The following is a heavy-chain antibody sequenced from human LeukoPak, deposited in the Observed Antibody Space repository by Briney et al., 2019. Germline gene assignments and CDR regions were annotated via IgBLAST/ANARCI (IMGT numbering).Heavy chain of an antibody. Sequence: SETLSLTCAVSNYPITSDYYWVWIRPPPGQGLEWIGQIFHSGIAHYHPSLKSRVTMSVATSRSQFSVNLNSVTAADTAVYFCGRAGFGTAYNRFYYYMDVWGKGTTVTVS. J-gene: IGHJ6*03. CDR1: NYPITSDYY. CDR3: GRAGFGTAYNRFYYYMDV. V-gene: IGHV4-38-2*01. CDR2: IFHSGIA. D-gene: IGHD3-16*01.